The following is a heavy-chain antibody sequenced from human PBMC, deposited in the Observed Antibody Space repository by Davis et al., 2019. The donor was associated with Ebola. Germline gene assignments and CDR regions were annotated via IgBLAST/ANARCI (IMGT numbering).Heavy chain of an antibody. CDR2: ISYDGSNK. D-gene: IGHD6-19*01. J-gene: IGHJ5*02. V-gene: IGHV3-30*18. CDR3: AKDPSIAVAGNWFDP. Sequence: GESLKISCVASGFTFSSYGMHWVRQAPGKGLEWVAVISYDGSNKYYADSVKGRFTISRDNSKNTLYLQMNSLRAEDTAVYYCAKDPSIAVAGNWFDPWGQGTLVTVSS. CDR1: GFTFSSYG.